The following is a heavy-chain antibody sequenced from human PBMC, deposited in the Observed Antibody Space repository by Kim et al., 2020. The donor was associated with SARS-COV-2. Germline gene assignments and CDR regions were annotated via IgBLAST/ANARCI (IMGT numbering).Heavy chain of an antibody. Sequence: GGSLRLSCAASGFTFSSYSMNWVRQAPGKGLEWVSSISSSSSYIYYADSVKGRFTISRDNAKNSLYLQMNSLRAEDTAVYYCARGNNYDFWSGYYGSSAEYYYYMDVWGKGTTVTVSS. CDR2: ISSSSSYI. V-gene: IGHV3-21*01. CDR3: ARGNNYDFWSGYYGSSAEYYYYMDV. D-gene: IGHD3-3*01. J-gene: IGHJ6*03. CDR1: GFTFSSYS.